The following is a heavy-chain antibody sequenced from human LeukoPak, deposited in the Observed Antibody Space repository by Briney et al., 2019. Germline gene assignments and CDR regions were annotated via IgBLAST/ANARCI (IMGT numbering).Heavy chain of an antibody. Sequence: PGGSLRLSCAASGFTFDDYAMHWVRQAPGKGLEWVSLISGDGGSTYYADSVKGRFTISRDNSKNSLHLQMNSLRTEDTALYYCAKDIGPLDYFDYWGQGTLVTVSS. J-gene: IGHJ4*02. CDR2: ISGDGGST. D-gene: IGHD3-10*01. CDR3: AKDIGPLDYFDY. CDR1: GFTFDDYA. V-gene: IGHV3-43*02.